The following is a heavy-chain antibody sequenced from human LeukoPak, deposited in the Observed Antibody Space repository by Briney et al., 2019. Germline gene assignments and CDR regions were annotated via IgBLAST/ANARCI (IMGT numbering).Heavy chain of an antibody. CDR2: IYPGDSDT. D-gene: IGHD3-10*01. CDR1: GYSFTSYW. J-gene: IGHJ3*02. Sequence: GESLQISCKGSGYSFTSYWIGWVRPMPGKGLEWMGIIYPGDSDTRYSPSFQGQVTISADKSISTAYLQWSSLKASDTAMYYCARQGTYYYGSGSYDAFDIWGQGTMVTVSS. V-gene: IGHV5-51*01. CDR3: ARQGTYYYGSGSYDAFDI.